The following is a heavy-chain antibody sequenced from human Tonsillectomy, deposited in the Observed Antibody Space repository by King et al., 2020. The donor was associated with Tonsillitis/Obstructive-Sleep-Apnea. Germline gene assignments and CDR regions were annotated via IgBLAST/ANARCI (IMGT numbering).Heavy chain of an antibody. Sequence: QLVQSGGGLVQPGGSLRLSCAVSGFTFSTDALSWFRQAPGKGVEGGSAISGRGGSRYYADSVKGRFTISRDNSKNTLYLQMNSLRAEDTAVYYCAKDRSGSGDYWGQGTLVTVSS. D-gene: IGHD3-10*01. CDR1: GFTFSTDA. CDR3: AKDRSGSGDY. J-gene: IGHJ4*02. CDR2: ISGRGGSR. V-gene: IGHV3-23*04.